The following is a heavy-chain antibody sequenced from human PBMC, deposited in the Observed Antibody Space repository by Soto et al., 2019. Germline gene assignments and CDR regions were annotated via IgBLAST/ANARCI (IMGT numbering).Heavy chain of an antibody. CDR3: ARGGTYYYGSGNTNWFDP. CDR1: GGSISSSSYY. Sequence: PSETLSLTCTVSGGSISSSSYYWGWIRQPPGKGLEWIGSIYYSGSTYYNPSLKSRVTISVDTSKNQFSLKLSSVTAADTAVYNCARGGTYYYGSGNTNWFDPWGQGTLVTVSS. D-gene: IGHD3-10*01. J-gene: IGHJ5*02. CDR2: IYYSGST. V-gene: IGHV4-39*01.